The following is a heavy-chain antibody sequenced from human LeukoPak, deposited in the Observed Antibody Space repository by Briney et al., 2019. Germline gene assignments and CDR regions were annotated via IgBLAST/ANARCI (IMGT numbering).Heavy chain of an antibody. CDR2: ISWNSDSI. Sequence: GGSLRLSCAASGFTFDDYAMHWVRQAPGKGLEWVSGISWNSDSIGYADSVKGRFTISRDNAKNSLYLQMNSLRAEDTALYYCAKDTGDWGQGTLVTASS. CDR3: AKDTGD. J-gene: IGHJ4*02. CDR1: GFTFDDYA. V-gene: IGHV3-9*01. D-gene: IGHD3-10*01.